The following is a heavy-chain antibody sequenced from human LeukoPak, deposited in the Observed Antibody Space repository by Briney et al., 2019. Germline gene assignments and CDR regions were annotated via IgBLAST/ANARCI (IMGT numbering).Heavy chain of an antibody. CDR1: GFTFSSYW. Sequence: GGSLRLSCAASGFTFSSYWMSWVRQAPGKGLEWVANIKQDGSEKYYVDSVKGRFTISRDNAKNSLYLQMNSLRAEDTAVYYCARARITGTTIRYYYYGMDVWGQGTTATVSS. CDR2: IKQDGSEK. CDR3: ARARITGTTIRYYYYGMDV. D-gene: IGHD1-20*01. V-gene: IGHV3-7*03. J-gene: IGHJ6*02.